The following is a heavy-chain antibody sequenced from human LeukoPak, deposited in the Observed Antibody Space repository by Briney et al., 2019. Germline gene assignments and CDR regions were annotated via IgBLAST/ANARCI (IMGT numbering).Heavy chain of an antibody. CDR3: AKGHYYGSGSLDY. CDR1: GFTFSSYA. J-gene: IGHJ4*02. V-gene: IGHV3-23*01. CDR2: IGGRDGST. Sequence: GGSLRLSCAASGFTFSSYAVSWVRQAPGKGLEWVSAIGGRDGSTYYADSVKGRFTISRDNSKNTLYVQMNSLRAEDTAVYYCAKGHYYGSGSLDYWGQGTLVTVSS. D-gene: IGHD3-10*01.